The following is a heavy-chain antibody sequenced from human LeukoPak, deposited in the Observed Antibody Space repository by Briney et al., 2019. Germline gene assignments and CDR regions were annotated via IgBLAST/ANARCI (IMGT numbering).Heavy chain of an antibody. Sequence: PGGSLRLSCAGSGFTFSSYAMSWVCQAPGKGVEGVSLMYPGGSVYYTDSVKGRLTASRDISKNTMFLQMNNLRPDGTALYYCVGWGPRDYFRWGQGTLVTLST. V-gene: IGHV3-66*02. J-gene: IGHJ4*01. D-gene: IGHD2/OR15-2a*01. CDR1: GFTFSSYA. CDR2: MYPGGSV. CDR3: VGWGPRDYFR.